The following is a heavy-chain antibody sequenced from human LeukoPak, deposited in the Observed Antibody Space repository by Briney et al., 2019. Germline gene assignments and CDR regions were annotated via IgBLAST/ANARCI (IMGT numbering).Heavy chain of an antibody. CDR3: ARGYSGTYGRSDY. J-gene: IGHJ4*02. V-gene: IGHV4-59*01. D-gene: IGHD1-26*01. Sequence: SETLSLTCTASRGSISSYFWSWIRQPPGKELEWIGYIYYNGSTNYNPSLKSRVTISVDTSKKQFSLQLNSVTAADTAVYFCARGYSGTYGRSDYWGPGILVTVSS. CDR1: RGSISSYF. CDR2: IYYNGST.